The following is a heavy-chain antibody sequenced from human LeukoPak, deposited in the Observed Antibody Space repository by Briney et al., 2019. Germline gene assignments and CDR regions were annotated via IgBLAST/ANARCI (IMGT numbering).Heavy chain of an antibody. CDR2: ISSNGGST. Sequence: PGGSLKHSCAASGFTFSSYAMPWIRQAPGKGLEYVSAISSNGGSTYSANSVKGRFTISRDNSKNTLYLQMGSLRAEDMAVYYCARTRGYCSGGSCYSVSPRYYYYGMDVWGQGTTVTVSS. V-gene: IGHV3-64*01. CDR3: ARTRGYCSGGSCYSVSPRYYYYGMDV. J-gene: IGHJ6*02. CDR1: GFTFSSYA. D-gene: IGHD2-15*01.